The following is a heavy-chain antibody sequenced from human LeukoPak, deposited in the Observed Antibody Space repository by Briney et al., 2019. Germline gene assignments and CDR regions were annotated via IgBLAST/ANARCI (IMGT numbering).Heavy chain of an antibody. Sequence: SETLSLTCTVSGGSISSSSYYWGWIRQPPGKGLEWIGSIYYSGSTYYNPSLKSRVTISVDTSKNQFSLKLNSVTAADTAVYYCASGVLLWFGEQNYFDYWGQGTLVTVSS. V-gene: IGHV4-39*01. D-gene: IGHD3-10*01. CDR3: ASGVLLWFGEQNYFDY. J-gene: IGHJ4*02. CDR2: IYYSGST. CDR1: GGSISSSSYY.